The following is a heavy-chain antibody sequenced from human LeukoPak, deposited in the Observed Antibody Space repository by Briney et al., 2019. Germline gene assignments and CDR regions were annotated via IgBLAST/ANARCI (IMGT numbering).Heavy chain of an antibody. Sequence: PSETLSLTCSVSGDSISSSNYYWGWIRQPPGKGLEWIGSVYYTGNTYYNPSLKGRVTISVDTSKNQFSLILSSVTAADTALYYCARHKGRDDYNVYWVFDLWGRGTLVSVSS. V-gene: IGHV4-39*01. J-gene: IGHJ2*01. CDR1: GDSISSSNYY. CDR2: VYYTGNT. D-gene: IGHD5-24*01. CDR3: ARHKGRDDYNVYWVFDL.